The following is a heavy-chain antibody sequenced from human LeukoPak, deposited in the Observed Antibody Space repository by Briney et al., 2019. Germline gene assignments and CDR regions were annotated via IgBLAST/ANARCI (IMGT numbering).Heavy chain of an antibody. CDR1: GGSISSYY. CDR3: ARHGWPYSSSRFDY. V-gene: IGHV4-59*08. Sequence: SETLSLTCTVSGGSISSYYWSWIRQPPGKGLEWIGYIYYSGSTNYNPSLKSRVTISVDTSKNQFSLKLSSVTAADTAVYYCARHGWPYSSSRFDYWGQGTLVTVSS. D-gene: IGHD6-13*01. J-gene: IGHJ4*02. CDR2: IYYSGST.